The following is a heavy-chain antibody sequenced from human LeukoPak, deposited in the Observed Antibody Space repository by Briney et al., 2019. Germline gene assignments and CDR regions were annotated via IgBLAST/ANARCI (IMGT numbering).Heavy chain of an antibody. D-gene: IGHD3-10*01. CDR2: INHSGST. CDR3: ARDSYGSGSEQFAY. Sequence: TSETLSLTCAVYGGSFSGYYWSWIRQPPGKGLEWIGEINHSGSTNYNPSLKSRVTISVDTSKNQFSLKLSSVTAADTAVYYCARDSYGSGSEQFAYWGQGTLVTVSS. J-gene: IGHJ4*02. CDR1: GGSFSGYY. V-gene: IGHV4-34*01.